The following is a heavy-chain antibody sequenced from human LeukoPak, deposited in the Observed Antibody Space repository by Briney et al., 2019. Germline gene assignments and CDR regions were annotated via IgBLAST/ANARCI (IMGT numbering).Heavy chain of an antibody. V-gene: IGHV4-34*01. D-gene: IGHD1-26*01. CDR1: GGSFSGYY. Sequence: SETLSLTCAVYGGSFSGYYWSWIHQPPGKGLEWTGEINHSGSTNYNPSLKSRVTISVDTSKNQFSLKLSSVTAADTAVYYCARGTHDTQNKPVGATDFDYWGQGTLVTVSS. CDR2: INHSGST. CDR3: ARGTHDTQNKPVGATDFDY. J-gene: IGHJ4*02.